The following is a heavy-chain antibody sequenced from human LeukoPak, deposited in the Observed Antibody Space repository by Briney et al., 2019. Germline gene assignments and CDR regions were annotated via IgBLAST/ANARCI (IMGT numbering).Heavy chain of an antibody. J-gene: IGHJ4*02. V-gene: IGHV3-43*02. CDR1: GFSFADYA. CDR2: ISGDGGST. D-gene: IGHD1-1*01. CDR3: AKSRTTSLPIDY. Sequence: GGSLRLSCAASGFSFADYAMHCVRQPPGKGLEWVSLISGDGGSTYYADSVKGRFTISRDNSKNSLYLQMTSLRTEDTALYYGAKSRTTSLPIDYGGQGTLVTVSS.